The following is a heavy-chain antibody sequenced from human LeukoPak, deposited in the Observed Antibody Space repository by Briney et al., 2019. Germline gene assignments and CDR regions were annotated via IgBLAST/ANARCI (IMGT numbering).Heavy chain of an antibody. Sequence: SVKVPCKASGDTFSSYAISWVRQAPGQGLEWMGGIIPIFGTANYAQKFQGRVTITADESTSTAYMELSSLRSEDTAVYYCARDLGGKLGTFDYWGQGTLSPSPQ. CDR2: IIPIFGTA. J-gene: IGHJ4*02. CDR3: ARDLGGKLGTFDY. V-gene: IGHV1-69*13. CDR1: GDTFSSYA. D-gene: IGHD3-16*01.